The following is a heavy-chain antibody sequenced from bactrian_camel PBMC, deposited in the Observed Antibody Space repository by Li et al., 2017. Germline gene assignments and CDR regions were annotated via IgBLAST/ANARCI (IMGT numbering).Heavy chain of an antibody. CDR3: VKPNPDARGGFDH. CDR1: GFTFSTYY. V-gene: IGHV3S40*01. D-gene: IGHD1*01. J-gene: IGHJ4*01. CDR2: SSSGALSL. Sequence: DVQLVESGGGLVQPGGSLRLSCAASGFTFSTYYMSWVRQGPGKGLEWVSSSSSGALSLVCADSVKGRFTISRDNAKNTVYLLMNSLKPEDTAVCYCVKPNPDARGGFDHWGLGTQVTVS.